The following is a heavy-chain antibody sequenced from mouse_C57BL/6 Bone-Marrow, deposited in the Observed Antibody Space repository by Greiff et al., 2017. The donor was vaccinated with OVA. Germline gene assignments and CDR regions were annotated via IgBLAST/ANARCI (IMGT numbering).Heavy chain of an antibody. CDR2: IDPSDSYT. D-gene: IGHD1-1*01. CDR3: ARQDYYGSSQFAY. V-gene: IGHV1-50*01. J-gene: IGHJ3*01. CDR1: GYTFTSYW. Sequence: QVQLQQPGAELVKPGASVKLSCKASGYTFTSYWMQWVKQRPGQGLEWIGEIDPSDSYTNYNQKFKGKATLTVDTSSSTAYMQLSSLTSEDSAVYYCARQDYYGSSQFAYWGQGTLVTVSA.